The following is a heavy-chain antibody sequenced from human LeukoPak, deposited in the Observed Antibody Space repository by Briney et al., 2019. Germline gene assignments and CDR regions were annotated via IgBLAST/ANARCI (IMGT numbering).Heavy chain of an antibody. D-gene: IGHD5-12*01. CDR3: AKDLVATTYRDAFDI. CDR1: GFTFSSYD. Sequence: PGGSLRLSCAASGFTFSSYDMSWVCQAPGKGLEWVSYISGAGGTTYYADSVKGRFTISRDNSKNTMYLQMSSLRAEDTAVYYCAKDLVATTYRDAFDIWGQGTMVTVSS. J-gene: IGHJ3*02. V-gene: IGHV3-23*01. CDR2: ISGAGGTT.